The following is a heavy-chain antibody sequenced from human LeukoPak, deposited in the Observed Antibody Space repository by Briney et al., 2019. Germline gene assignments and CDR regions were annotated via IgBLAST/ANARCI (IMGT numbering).Heavy chain of an antibody. J-gene: IGHJ4*02. CDR3: ARDPNYYYDSSGYPSGDY. V-gene: IGHV3-33*01. D-gene: IGHD3-22*01. Sequence: PGGSLRLSCAASGFTFSSYGMHWVRQAPDKGLEWVAVIWYDGSNKYYADSAKGRFTISRDNSKNTLYLQMNSLRAEDTAVYYCARDPNYYYDSSGYPSGDYWGQGTLVTVSS. CDR1: GFTFSSYG. CDR2: IWYDGSNK.